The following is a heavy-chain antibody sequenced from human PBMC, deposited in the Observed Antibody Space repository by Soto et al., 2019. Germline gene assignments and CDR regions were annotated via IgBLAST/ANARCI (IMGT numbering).Heavy chain of an antibody. CDR2: INAGNGNT. CDR1: GYLFTSYA. V-gene: IGHV1-3*01. CDR3: ARGNPAPADY. Sequence: GASVKVSFKASGYLFTSYAMHWVRQAPGQRPEWMGWINAGNGNTKYAQNLLDRVTFTRDTSASTVYMELSSLRYEDTAVYYCARGNPAPADYWGQGTLVTVSS. J-gene: IGHJ4*02.